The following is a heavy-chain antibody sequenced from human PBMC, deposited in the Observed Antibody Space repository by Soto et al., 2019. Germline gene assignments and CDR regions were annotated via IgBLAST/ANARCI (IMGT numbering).Heavy chain of an antibody. CDR2: MSGGGGST. D-gene: IGHD1-26*01. CDR3: AKLSAYYSFDY. J-gene: IGHJ4*02. CDR1: GFTFSSYA. V-gene: IGHV3-23*01. Sequence: PGGSLRLSCAASGFTFSSYAMSWVRQAPGKGLEWVSIMSGGGGSTYYANSVKGRFTISRDNSKNTLYLQMNSLRAEDTAVYYCAKLSAYYSFDYWGLGTLVTVSS.